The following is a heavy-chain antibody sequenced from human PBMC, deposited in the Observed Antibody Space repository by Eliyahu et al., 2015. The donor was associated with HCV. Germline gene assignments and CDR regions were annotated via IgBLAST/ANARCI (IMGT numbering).Heavy chain of an antibody. D-gene: IGHD6-19*01. V-gene: IGHV4-59*01. CDR3: ASGGGGIAVAGTGGWFDP. CDR1: GGSITTYY. Sequence: QVQLQESGPGLVKPSETLSLSCTVSGGSITTYYWSWIRXPPGKGLEWIGYIHYSGSTNYNPSLKSRVTISVDTSNNQFSLNLTSVTAADTAVYYCASGGGGIAVAGTGGWFDPWGQGTLVTVSS. J-gene: IGHJ5*02. CDR2: IHYSGST.